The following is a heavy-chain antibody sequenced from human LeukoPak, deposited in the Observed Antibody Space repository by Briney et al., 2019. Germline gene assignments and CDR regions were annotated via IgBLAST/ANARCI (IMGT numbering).Heavy chain of an antibody. V-gene: IGHV3-30*02. Sequence: GGSLRLSCAASGFTFSSYGMHWVSQAPGKGLEWVAFIRYDGSNKYYADSVKGRFTISRDNSKNTLYLQMNSLRAEDTAVYYCAKAPSGGSWRFDYWGQGTLVTVSS. D-gene: IGHD2-15*01. CDR2: IRYDGSNK. CDR3: AKAPSGGSWRFDY. CDR1: GFTFSSYG. J-gene: IGHJ4*02.